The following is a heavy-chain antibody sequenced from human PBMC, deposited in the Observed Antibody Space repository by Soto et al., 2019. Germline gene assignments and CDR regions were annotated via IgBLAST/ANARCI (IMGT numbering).Heavy chain of an antibody. J-gene: IGHJ3*02. CDR3: VREWTGDHGFDI. V-gene: IGHV3-33*01. CDR1: GFTFTNYV. CDR2: VWYDGGEK. D-gene: IGHD7-27*01. Sequence: QVQLVESGGGVVPPGGSLRLSCGASGFTFTNYVMHWVRQAPGKGLEWVALVWYDGGEKYYAESVKGRFIISRDNSKNTVHLQLNSLRGEDTAVYYCVREWTGDHGFDIWGQGTMVTVSS.